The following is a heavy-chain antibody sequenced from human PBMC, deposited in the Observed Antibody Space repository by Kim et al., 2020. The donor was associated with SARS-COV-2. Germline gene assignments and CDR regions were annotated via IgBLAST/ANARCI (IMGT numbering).Heavy chain of an antibody. CDR2: ISSSSSYI. D-gene: IGHD3-22*01. V-gene: IGHV3-21*01. Sequence: GGSLRLSCAASGFTFSSYSMSWVRQAPGKGLEWVSSISSSSSYIYYADSVKGRFTISRDNAKNSLYLQMNSLRAEDTAVYYCARDSQQDYYDSPAHYYGMDVWGQGTTVTVSS. J-gene: IGHJ6*02. CDR1: GFTFSSYS. CDR3: ARDSQQDYYDSPAHYYGMDV.